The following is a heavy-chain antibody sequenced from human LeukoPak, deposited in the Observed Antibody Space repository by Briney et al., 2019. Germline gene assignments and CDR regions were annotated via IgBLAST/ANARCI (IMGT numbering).Heavy chain of an antibody. V-gene: IGHV3-30*02. CDR1: GFTFSSYG. CDR2: IRYDGSNK. D-gene: IGHD4-11*01. J-gene: IGHJ3*02. Sequence: PRGSLRLSCAASGFTFSSYGMHWVRQAPGKGLEWVAFIRYDGSNKYYADSVKGRFTISRDNSKNTQYLQMNSLRSADTAVYYCARDLGSNYAFDIWGQGTMVTVSS. CDR3: ARDLGSNYAFDI.